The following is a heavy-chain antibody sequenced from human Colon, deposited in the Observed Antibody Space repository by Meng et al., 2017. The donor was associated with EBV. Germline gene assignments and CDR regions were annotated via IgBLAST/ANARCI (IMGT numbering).Heavy chain of an antibody. V-gene: IGHV4-34*12. D-gene: IGHD2-8*02. CDR3: ARRPTGIDY. CDR2: IIHGGSP. Sequence: QVPPQQLGAGLLRPSETLAPTCAVNGGSISCAYWNWIRQPPGKGLGWIGEIIHGGSPSYNPSLKSRVTISIDTSKNQLSLMLSSVIAADTAVYYCARRPTGIDYWGQGTLVTVSS. J-gene: IGHJ4*02. CDR1: GGSISCAY.